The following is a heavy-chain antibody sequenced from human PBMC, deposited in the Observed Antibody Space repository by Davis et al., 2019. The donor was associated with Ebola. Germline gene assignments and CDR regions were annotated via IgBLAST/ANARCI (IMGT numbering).Heavy chain of an antibody. CDR3: ARDRWPGALDY. V-gene: IGHV3-21*04. D-gene: IGHD1-26*01. CDR2: ISSSSSYI. Sequence: GGSLRLSCAASGFTVSSNYMSWVRQAPGKGLEWVSSISSSSSYIYYADSVKGRFTISRDNAKNSLYLQMNSLRAEDTAVYYCARDRWPGALDYWGQGTLVTVSS. J-gene: IGHJ4*02. CDR1: GFTVSSNY.